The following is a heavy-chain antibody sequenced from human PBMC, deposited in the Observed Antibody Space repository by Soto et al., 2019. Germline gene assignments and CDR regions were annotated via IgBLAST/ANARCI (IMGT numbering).Heavy chain of an antibody. CDR2: INPNSGGT. CDR3: ARFGVYGSGSYYYYYGMDV. D-gene: IGHD3-10*01. J-gene: IGHJ6*02. V-gene: IGHV1-2*04. Sequence: ASVKVSCKASGYTFTGYYMHWVRQAPGQGLEWMGWINPNSGGTNYAQKFQGWVTMTRDTSISTAYMELSRLRSDDTAVYYCARFGVYGSGSYYYYYGMDVWGQGTTVTVSS. CDR1: GYTFTGYY.